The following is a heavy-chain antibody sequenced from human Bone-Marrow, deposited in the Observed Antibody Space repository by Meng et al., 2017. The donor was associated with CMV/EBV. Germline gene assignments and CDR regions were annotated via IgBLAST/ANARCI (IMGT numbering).Heavy chain of an antibody. CDR3: AGRGILGVYNWFDP. Sequence: QVQLVQSGAEVKKPRSSVKVSCKASGGTFSSYAISWVRQAPGQGLEWMGGIVPIFGTANYAQKFQGRVTITADESTSTAYMELSSLRPEDTAVYYCAGRGILGVYNWFDPWGQGTLVTVSS. CDR2: IVPIFGTA. V-gene: IGHV1-69*12. J-gene: IGHJ5*02. D-gene: IGHD2-8*02. CDR1: GGTFSSYA.